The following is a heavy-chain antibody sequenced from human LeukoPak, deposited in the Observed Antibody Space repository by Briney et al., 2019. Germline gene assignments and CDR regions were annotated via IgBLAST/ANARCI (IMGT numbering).Heavy chain of an antibody. Sequence: GGSLRLSCAASGFTFSSYWMHWVRQAPGKGLVWVSRINSDGSSTSYADSVKGRFTISRDNAKNTLYLQMHSLRAEDTAVYYCAKDPTHYRVWDYYETIGLSYWGQGTLVTVSS. V-gene: IGHV3-74*01. D-gene: IGHD3-22*01. CDR2: INSDGSST. J-gene: IGHJ4*02. CDR1: GFTFSSYW. CDR3: AKDPTHYRVWDYYETIGLSY.